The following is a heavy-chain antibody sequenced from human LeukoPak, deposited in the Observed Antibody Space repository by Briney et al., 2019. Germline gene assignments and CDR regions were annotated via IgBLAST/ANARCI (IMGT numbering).Heavy chain of an antibody. J-gene: IGHJ4*02. CDR3: ARDLSMIVVVMGY. CDR2: ISSSSSYI. CDR1: GLTFSSYS. D-gene: IGHD3-22*01. Sequence: PGGSLRLSCAASGLTFSSYSMNWVRQAPGKGLEWVSSISSSSSYIYYADSVKGRFTISRDNAKNSLYLQMNSLRAEDTAVYYCARDLSMIVVVMGYWGQGTLVTVSS. V-gene: IGHV3-21*01.